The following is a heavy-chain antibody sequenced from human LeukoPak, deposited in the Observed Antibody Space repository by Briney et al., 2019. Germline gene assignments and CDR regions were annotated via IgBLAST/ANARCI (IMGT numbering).Heavy chain of an antibody. Sequence: VRQAPGQGLEWMGWISAYNVNTNYAQKLQGRVTMTTDTSTSTAYMELRSLRSDDTAVYYCARDSSGYDILTGYYDYFDYWGQGTLVTVSS. V-gene: IGHV1-18*01. D-gene: IGHD3-9*01. J-gene: IGHJ4*02. CDR2: ISAYNVNT. CDR3: ARDSSGYDILTGYYDYFDY.